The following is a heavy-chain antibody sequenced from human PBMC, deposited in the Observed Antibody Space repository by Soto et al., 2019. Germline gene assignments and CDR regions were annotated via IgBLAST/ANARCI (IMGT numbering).Heavy chain of an antibody. CDR1: GGTFSSYT. CDR2: IIPILGIA. CDR3: ASNCRGNSD. Sequence: QVQLVQSGAEVKKPGSSVKVSCKASGGTFSSYTISWVRQAPGQGLGWMGRIIPILGIANYAQKFQGRVTITADKSTSTASMELTSLRSEDTTVYYCASNCRGNSDWGQGTRVTVSS. V-gene: IGHV1-69*02. J-gene: IGHJ4*02. D-gene: IGHD1-20*01.